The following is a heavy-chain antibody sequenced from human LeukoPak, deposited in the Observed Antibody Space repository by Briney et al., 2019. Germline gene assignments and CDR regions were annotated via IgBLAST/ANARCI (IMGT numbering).Heavy chain of an antibody. CDR1: GGSISSYY. Sequence: SETLSLTCTVSGGSISSYYWSWIRQPPGKGLEWIGYIYYSGSTNYNPSLKNRVTISVDTSKNQFSLKLSSVTAADTAVYYCARGWGFFDYWGQGTLVTVSS. CDR3: ARGWGFFDY. CDR2: IYYSGST. V-gene: IGHV4-59*01. D-gene: IGHD3-16*01. J-gene: IGHJ4*02.